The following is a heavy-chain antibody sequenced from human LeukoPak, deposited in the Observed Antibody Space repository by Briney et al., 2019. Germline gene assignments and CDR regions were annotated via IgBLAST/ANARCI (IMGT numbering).Heavy chain of an antibody. Sequence: ASVKVSCKAFGYTFTGYYVHWVRQAPGQGLERMGWINPNSGGTKYAQKFQGRVTMTRDTSIGTAYMELSRLRSDDPAVYYCAREVASSGWYWFDPWGQGTLVIVSS. CDR2: INPNSGGT. CDR3: AREVASSGWYWFDP. CDR1: GYTFTGYY. D-gene: IGHD6-19*01. V-gene: IGHV1-2*02. J-gene: IGHJ5*02.